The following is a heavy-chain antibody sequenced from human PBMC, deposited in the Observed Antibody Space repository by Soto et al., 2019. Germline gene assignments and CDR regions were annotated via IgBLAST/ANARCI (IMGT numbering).Heavy chain of an antibody. CDR1: GFTFGSYW. CDR2: IKQDGSVK. J-gene: IGHJ4*02. V-gene: IGHV3-7*01. D-gene: IGHD2-15*01. CDR3: AKERVSGGSLDS. Sequence: EIQLVESGGNLVQPGGSLRLSCAASGFTFGSYWMSWVRQAPGKGLEWVANIKQDGSVKYYVDSVKGRFTISRDNAKNSLFLQMNGLRAEDTAAYYCAKERVSGGSLDSWGQGTLVTVSS.